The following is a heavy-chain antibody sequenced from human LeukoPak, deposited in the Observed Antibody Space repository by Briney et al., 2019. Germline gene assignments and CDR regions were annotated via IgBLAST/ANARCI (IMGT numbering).Heavy chain of an antibody. CDR2: IIPILGIA. V-gene: IGHV1-69*10. CDR1: GYTFTSYG. D-gene: IGHD3-10*01. CDR3: AKGEVWFGRGYGMDV. J-gene: IGHJ6*02. Sequence: GASVKVSCKASGYTFTSYGISWVRQAPGQGLEWMGWIIPILGIANYAQKFQGRVTITADKSTSTAYMELSSLRSEDTAVYYCAKGEVWFGRGYGMDVWGQGTTVTVSS.